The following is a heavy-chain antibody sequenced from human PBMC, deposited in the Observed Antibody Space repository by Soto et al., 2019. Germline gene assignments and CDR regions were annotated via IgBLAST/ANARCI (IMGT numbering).Heavy chain of an antibody. D-gene: IGHD4-17*01. CDR1: GFTFSNYW. CDR3: ASAYYGDYALDY. J-gene: IGHJ4*02. CDR2: INSDGSST. V-gene: IGHV3-74*01. Sequence: PGGSLRLSCAASGFTFSNYWMHWVRQAPGKGLVWVSRINSDGSSTSYADSVKGRFTISRDNAKNTVYLQMSSLRFEYTAVYYCASAYYGDYALDYWGQGTLVTVSS.